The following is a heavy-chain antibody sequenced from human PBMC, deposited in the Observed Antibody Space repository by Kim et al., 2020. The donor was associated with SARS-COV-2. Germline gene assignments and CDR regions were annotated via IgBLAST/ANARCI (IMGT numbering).Heavy chain of an antibody. CDR2: ISGSDFI. CDR1: GFPFSNSA. D-gene: IGHD1-26*01. V-gene: IGHV3-21*01. CDR3: ARLGRWSTEEYFDL. Sequence: GGSLRLSCAASGFPFSNSAMNWVRQAPGKGLEWVSSISGSDFIYYAGSVKGRFTMSRDKARNSLYLQMNSLRADDTAVYYCARLGRWSTEEYFDLWGRG. J-gene: IGHJ2*01.